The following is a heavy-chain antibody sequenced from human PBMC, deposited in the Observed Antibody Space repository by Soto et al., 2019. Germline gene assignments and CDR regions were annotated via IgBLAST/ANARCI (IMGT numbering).Heavy chain of an antibody. V-gene: IGHV3-33*01. J-gene: IGHJ3*02. CDR1: GFTFSSYG. CDR3: ARAKYYYDSSGYYRQGDAFDI. Sequence: GGSLRLSCAASGFTFSSYGMHWVRQAPGKGLEWVAVIWYDGSNKYYADSVKGRFTVSRDNSKNTLYLQMNSLRAEDTAVYYCARAKYYYDSSGYYRQGDAFDIWGQGTMVTVSS. CDR2: IWYDGSNK. D-gene: IGHD3-22*01.